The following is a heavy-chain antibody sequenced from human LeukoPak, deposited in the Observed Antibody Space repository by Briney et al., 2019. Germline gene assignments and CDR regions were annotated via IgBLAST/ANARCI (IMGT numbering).Heavy chain of an antibody. V-gene: IGHV3-33*01. CDR1: GFTFSSYG. D-gene: IGHD3-10*01. Sequence: GGSLRLSCAASGFTFSSYGMHWVRQAPGKGLEWVAVIWYDGSNKYYADSVKGRFTISRDNSKNTLYLQMNSLRAEDTAVYYCASGRLLWFGESYYFDYWGQGTLVTVSS. CDR2: IWYDGSNK. J-gene: IGHJ4*02. CDR3: ASGRLLWFGESYYFDY.